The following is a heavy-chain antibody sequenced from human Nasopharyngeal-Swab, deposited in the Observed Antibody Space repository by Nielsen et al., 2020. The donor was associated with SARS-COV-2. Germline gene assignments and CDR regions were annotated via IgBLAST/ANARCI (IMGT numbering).Heavy chain of an antibody. V-gene: IGHV1-3*01. Sequence: ASVKVSCKASGYTFTSYAMHWVRQAPGQRLEWMGWINAGSGNTKYSQKFQGRVTITRDTSASTAYMELSSLRSEDTAVYYCARGSYYYDSSGYSYFDYWGQGTLVTVSS. CDR3: ARGSYYYDSSGYSYFDY. J-gene: IGHJ4*02. CDR1: GYTFTSYA. CDR2: INAGSGNT. D-gene: IGHD3-22*01.